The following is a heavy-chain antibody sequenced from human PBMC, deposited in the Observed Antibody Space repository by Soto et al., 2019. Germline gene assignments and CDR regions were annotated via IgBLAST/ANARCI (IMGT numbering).Heavy chain of an antibody. J-gene: IGHJ6*02. CDR1: GFTFSSYE. D-gene: IGHD6-19*01. CDR3: ARDGPYSSGWNYYYGMDV. CDR2: ISSSGSTI. Sequence: EVQLVESGGGLVQPGGSLRLSCAASGFTFSSYEMNWVRQAPGKGLEWVSYISSSGSTIYYADSVKGRFTISRDNAKNSLYLQMNSLRAEDTAVYYCARDGPYSSGWNYYYGMDVWGQGTTVTVSS. V-gene: IGHV3-48*03.